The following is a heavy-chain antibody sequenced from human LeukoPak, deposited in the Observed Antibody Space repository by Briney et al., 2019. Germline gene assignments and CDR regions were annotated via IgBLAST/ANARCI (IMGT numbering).Heavy chain of an antibody. CDR3: AREMNYDDYRTSDY. CDR1: GYTFTGYY. D-gene: IGHD4-17*01. V-gene: IGHV1-2*02. CDR2: IDSNSGGT. Sequence: ASVTVSCKASGYTFTGYYIHWVRQAPGQGFEWMGRIDSNSGGTNYAQNFQGRVTMTRDTSISTVCMELISLRSDDTAVYYCAREMNYDDYRTSDYWGQGTLVTVSS. J-gene: IGHJ4*02.